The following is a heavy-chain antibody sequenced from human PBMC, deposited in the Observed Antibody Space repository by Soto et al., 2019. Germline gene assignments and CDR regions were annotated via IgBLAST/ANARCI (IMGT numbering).Heavy chain of an antibody. CDR2: INHSGST. CDR1: GGSFSGYY. Sequence: SETLSLTCAVYGGSFSGYYWSWIRQPPGKGLEWIGEINHSGSTNYNPSLKSRVTISVDTSKNQFSLKLSSVTAADTAVYYCARGTTAYYDFWSGYPNWFGPWSQGTLVTVLL. CDR3: ARGTTAYYDFWSGYPNWFGP. D-gene: IGHD3-3*01. V-gene: IGHV4-34*01. J-gene: IGHJ5*02.